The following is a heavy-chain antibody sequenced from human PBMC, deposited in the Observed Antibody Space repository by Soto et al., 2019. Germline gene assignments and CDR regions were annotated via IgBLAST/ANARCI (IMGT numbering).Heavy chain of an antibody. D-gene: IGHD5-12*01. CDR2: ISSSGSTI. V-gene: IGHV3-11*01. Sequence: PGVSLRLSCAAAGFTFSDYYMNWIRQAPWKGLEWVSYISSSGSTIYYADSVKGRFTISRDNAKNSLYLQMNSLRAEDTAVYYCPRAFGDIVATDWSYCDYWGQGTLVTVSS. CDR1: GFTFSDYY. J-gene: IGHJ4*02. CDR3: PRAFGDIVATDWSYCDY.